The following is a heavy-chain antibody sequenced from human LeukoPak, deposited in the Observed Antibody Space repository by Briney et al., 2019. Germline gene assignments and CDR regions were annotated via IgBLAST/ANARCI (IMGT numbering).Heavy chain of an antibody. D-gene: IGHD3-10*01. CDR1: GGSISAYY. V-gene: IGHV4-59*01. CDR2: ISYSGST. Sequence: SETLSLTCTVSGGSISAYYWSWIRQAPGKGLEWIGYISYSGSTNYNPSLKSRVTISLDTSKNQFSLKLTSVTALDTAVYNCVRMYAGSGTFRLRAADYWGQGTLVTVSS. J-gene: IGHJ4*02. CDR3: VRMYAGSGTFRLRAADY.